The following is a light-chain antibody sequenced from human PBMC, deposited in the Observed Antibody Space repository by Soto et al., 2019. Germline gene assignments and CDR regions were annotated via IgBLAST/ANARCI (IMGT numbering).Light chain of an antibody. J-gene: IGLJ1*01. CDR1: SSDVGGYNY. Sequence: QSVLTQPASVSGSPGQSITISCTGTSSDVGGYNYVSWYHQHPGKAPKLMIFAVSNRPSGVSNRFSGSKSGNTASLTISGLQAADEADYYCSSYTSSITYVFGTGTKVTVL. V-gene: IGLV2-14*01. CDR3: SSYTSSITYV. CDR2: AVS.